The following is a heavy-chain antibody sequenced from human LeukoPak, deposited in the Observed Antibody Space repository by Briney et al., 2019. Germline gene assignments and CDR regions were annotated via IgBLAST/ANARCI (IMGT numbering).Heavy chain of an antibody. J-gene: IGHJ4*02. D-gene: IGHD3-22*01. CDR3: ARPRNYYDSSGYYYYFDY. Sequence: ASVKASCKASGYTFTSYYMHWVRQAPGQGLEWMGWINPNSGGTNYAQKFQGRVTMTRDTSISTAYMELSRLRSDDTAVYYCARPRNYYDSSGYYYYFDYWGQGTLVTVSS. V-gene: IGHV1-2*02. CDR1: GYTFTSYY. CDR2: INPNSGGT.